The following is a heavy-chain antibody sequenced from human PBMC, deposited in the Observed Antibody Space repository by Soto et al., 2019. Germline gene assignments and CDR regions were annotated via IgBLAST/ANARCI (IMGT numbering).Heavy chain of an antibody. D-gene: IGHD3-10*01. J-gene: IGHJ6*03. Sequence: GGSLRLSCAASGFTFSSYWMSWVRQAPGKGLEWVANIKQDGSEKYYVDSVKGRFTISRDNAKNSLYLQMNSLRAEDTAVYYCARDTTLLWFGEPDMDVWGKGTTVTVSS. CDR3: ARDTTLLWFGEPDMDV. V-gene: IGHV3-7*01. CDR1: GFTFSSYW. CDR2: IKQDGSEK.